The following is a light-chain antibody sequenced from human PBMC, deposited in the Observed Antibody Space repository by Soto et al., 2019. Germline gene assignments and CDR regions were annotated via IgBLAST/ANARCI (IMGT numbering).Light chain of an antibody. CDR3: QHYGSSPRYT. CDR1: QSVSSSY. J-gene: IGKJ2*01. CDR2: GAS. V-gene: IGKV3-20*01. Sequence: EIVLTQSPGTLSLSPGERATLSCRANQSVSSSYLAWYQQKPGQAPRLLIYGASSRATGIPDRFSGSGSGTDFTLTISRLEPEDFAVYYCQHYGSSPRYTFGQGTKLEIK.